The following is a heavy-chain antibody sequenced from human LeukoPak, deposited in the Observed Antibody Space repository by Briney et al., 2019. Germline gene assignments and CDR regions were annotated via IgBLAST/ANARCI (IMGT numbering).Heavy chain of an antibody. Sequence: PSETLSLTCAVSGGSISSNNWWSWVRQPPGKGLEWIGEVYHSGSTNYNPSLKSRVTISVDKSKSQFSLKLNSVTAADTAVYYCARNMIATTGCDYWGQGTLVTVSS. J-gene: IGHJ4*02. CDR1: GGSISSNNW. D-gene: IGHD4-17*01. V-gene: IGHV4-4*02. CDR3: ARNMIATTGCDY. CDR2: VYHSGST.